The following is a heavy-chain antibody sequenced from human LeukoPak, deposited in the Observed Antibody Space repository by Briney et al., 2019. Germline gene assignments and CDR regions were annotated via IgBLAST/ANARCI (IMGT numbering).Heavy chain of an antibody. V-gene: IGHV1-58*01. CDR1: GISFMSSA. CDR3: AAEKRLYCSGGACYPDAFDI. CDR2: IVVGTGVT. Sequence: GTSVKVSCKASGISFMSSAVQWVRQARAQRLEWIGWIVVGTGVTNYAQKFLERVTITRDMSTTTVFMELSSLRSEDTALYYCAAEKRLYCSGGACYPDAFDIWGQGTMVTVSS. J-gene: IGHJ3*02. D-gene: IGHD2-15*01.